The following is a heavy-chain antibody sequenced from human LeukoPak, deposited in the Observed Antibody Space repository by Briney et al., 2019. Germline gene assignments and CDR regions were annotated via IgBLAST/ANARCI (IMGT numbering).Heavy chain of an antibody. CDR1: GYTFTGYY. CDR2: MNPNSGNT. Sequence: ASVKVSCKTSGYTFTGYYMHWVRQATGQGLEWMGWMNPNSGNTGYAQKFQGRVTMTRNTSISTAYMELSSLRSEDTAVYYCARGPPHYGMDVWGQGTTVTVSS. J-gene: IGHJ6*02. V-gene: IGHV1-8*02. CDR3: ARGPPHYGMDV.